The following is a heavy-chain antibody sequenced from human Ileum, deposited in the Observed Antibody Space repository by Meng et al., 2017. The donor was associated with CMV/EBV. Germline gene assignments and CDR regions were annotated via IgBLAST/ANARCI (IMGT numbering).Heavy chain of an antibody. D-gene: IGHD1-7*01. CDR3: ASIGTTSRFGAFDI. V-gene: IGHV4-59*01. CDR1: GGSSSSYF. CDR2: IYYSGST. J-gene: IGHJ3*02. Sequence: SETLSLTCTLSGGSSSSYFWSWIRQPPGKGLEWIAYIYYSGSTNYNPSLKSRVTISVDTSRNQFSLSLSSVTAANTAVYYCASIGTTSRFGAFDIWGQGTMVTVSS.